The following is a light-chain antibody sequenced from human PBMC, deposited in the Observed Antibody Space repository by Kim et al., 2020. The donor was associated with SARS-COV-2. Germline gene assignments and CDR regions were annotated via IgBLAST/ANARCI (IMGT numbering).Light chain of an antibody. CDR2: EVT. CDR3: SSYSGSNNFV. J-gene: IGLJ1*01. CDR1: SSDVGGHNY. V-gene: IGLV2-8*01. Sequence: GQSVTISCTGTSSDVGGHNYVSWYQHHPGKAPKFIIYEVTKRPSGVPDRFSGSKSGNTAFLTVSGLQADDEADYYCSSYSGSNNFVFGTGTKVTVL.